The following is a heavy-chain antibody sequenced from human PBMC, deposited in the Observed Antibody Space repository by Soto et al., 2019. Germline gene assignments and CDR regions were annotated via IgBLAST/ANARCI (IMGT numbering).Heavy chain of an antibody. CDR2: MNPNSGNT. V-gene: IGHV1-8*01. D-gene: IGHD4-4*01. J-gene: IGHJ6*03. Sequence: ASLKVSCKASGYTFTSYDINWVRQATGQGLEWMGWMNPNSGNTGYAQKFQGRVTMTRNTSISTAYMELSSLRSEDTAVYYCARGQHLTTVTNYYYYYYLDVWGKGTTVTVPS. CDR1: GYTFTSYD. CDR3: ARGQHLTTVTNYYYYYYLDV.